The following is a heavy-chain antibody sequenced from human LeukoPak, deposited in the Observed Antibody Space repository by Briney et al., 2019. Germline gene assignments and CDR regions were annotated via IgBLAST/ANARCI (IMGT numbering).Heavy chain of an antibody. J-gene: IGHJ5*02. D-gene: IGHD1-26*01. Sequence: GGSLRLFCSASGFTFSSYWMHWVRQAPGKGLVWVSRINSDGSSTTYADSVKGRFTISRDNDKNTLYLQMNSLRAEDTAVYYCAKGIVGATSWGQGTLVTVSS. CDR2: INSDGSST. CDR1: GFTFSSYW. V-gene: IGHV3-74*01. CDR3: AKGIVGATS.